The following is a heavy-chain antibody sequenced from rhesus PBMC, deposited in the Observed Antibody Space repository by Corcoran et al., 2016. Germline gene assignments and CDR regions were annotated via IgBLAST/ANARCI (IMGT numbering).Heavy chain of an antibody. CDR2: IYGINTNT. V-gene: IGHV4S10*01. J-gene: IGHJ3*01. Sequence: QVQLQESGPGVVKPSETLSLTCTVPGGPISDSFWWSWIRPPPGKGLEWIGYIYGINTNTDYNPSLKSRVTISKDTSKNQFSLKLNSVTAADTAVYYCARMNPRSDAFDLWGQGLRVTVSS. CDR1: GGPISDSFW. CDR3: ARMNPRSDAFDL.